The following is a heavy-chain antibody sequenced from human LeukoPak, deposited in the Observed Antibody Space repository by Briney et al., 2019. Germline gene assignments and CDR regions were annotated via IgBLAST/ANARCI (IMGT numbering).Heavy chain of an antibody. CDR2: IIPIFGTA. V-gene: IGHV1-69*13. CDR1: GGTFSRYA. CDR3: ATDASIYDSRGYYYLW. D-gene: IGHD3-22*01. Sequence: ASVKVSCTASGGTFSRYAISWVRQAPGQGLEWMGGIIPIFGTAKYAQKFPGRVTITADESSTTAYMELSGLRSEDTAVYYCATDASIYDSRGYYYLWWGQGTLVTVSS. J-gene: IGHJ4*02.